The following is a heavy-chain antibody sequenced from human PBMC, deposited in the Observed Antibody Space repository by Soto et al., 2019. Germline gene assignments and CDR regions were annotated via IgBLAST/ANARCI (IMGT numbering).Heavy chain of an antibody. Sequence: PGESLKISCKGSGYSFTSYWIGWVRQMPGKGLEWMGIIYPGDSDTRYSPSFQGQVTISADKSISTAYLQWSSLKASDTAMYYCARSLEGDSSGYYYATPDYYYHAMDVWGQGTTVTVSS. CDR1: GYSFTSYW. D-gene: IGHD3-22*01. CDR3: ARSLEGDSSGYYYATPDYYYHAMDV. CDR2: IYPGDSDT. V-gene: IGHV5-51*01. J-gene: IGHJ6*02.